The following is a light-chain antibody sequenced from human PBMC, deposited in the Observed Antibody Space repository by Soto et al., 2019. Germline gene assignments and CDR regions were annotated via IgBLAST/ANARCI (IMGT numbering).Light chain of an antibody. CDR2: EVS. CDR3: MSYGSSTTLFV. J-gene: IGLJ1*01. CDR1: SSDVGGYNY. Sequence: QSVLTQPASVSGSPGQSITISCTGSSSDVGGYNYVSWYQQHPGKAPRLMIYEVSNRPSGVSNRFSGSKSGNTASLTISGLQAEDEADYYCMSYGSSTTLFVFGTGTKVTFL. V-gene: IGLV2-14*01.